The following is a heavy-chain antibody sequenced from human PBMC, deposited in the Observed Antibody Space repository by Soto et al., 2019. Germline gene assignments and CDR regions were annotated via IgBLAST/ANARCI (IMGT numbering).Heavy chain of an antibody. CDR2: IYSSGGT. CDR3: ARGGVCSSGSCPLRGSFDY. J-gene: IGHJ4*02. D-gene: IGHD2-15*01. Sequence: GGSLRLSCAASGLIVSSNYMSWVRQAPGKGLEWVSIIYSSGGTYYADSVKGRFTISRDNSMNTLYLQMNSLRAEDTAVYYCARGGVCSSGSCPLRGSFDYWGQGTLVTVSS. CDR1: GLIVSSNY. V-gene: IGHV3-53*01.